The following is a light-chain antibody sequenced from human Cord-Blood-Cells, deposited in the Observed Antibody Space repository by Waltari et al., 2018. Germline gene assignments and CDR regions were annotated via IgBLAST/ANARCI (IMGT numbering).Light chain of an antibody. J-gene: IGKJ4*01. CDR3: QKYNSAPRT. Sequence: DIQMTQSPSSLSASVGDRVTITCRAIQGIINYLAWYQQKPGKVPKLLLYAASTLQSGVPSRFTGSGSGTDFTLTISSLQPEDVATYYCQKYNSAPRTFGGGTKVEIK. CDR1: QGIINY. V-gene: IGKV1-27*01. CDR2: AAS.